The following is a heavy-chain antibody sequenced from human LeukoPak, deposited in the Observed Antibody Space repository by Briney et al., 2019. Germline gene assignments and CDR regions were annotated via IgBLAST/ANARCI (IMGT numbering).Heavy chain of an antibody. CDR3: AGTDDYGDYYYYYGMDV. CDR2: IYYSGST. D-gene: IGHD4-17*01. V-gene: IGHV4-61*08. CDR1: GGSISSGGYY. Sequence: SETLSLACTVSGGSISSGGYYWSWIRQHPGKGLEWIGYIYYSGSTNYNPSLKSRVTISVDTSKNQFSLKLSSVTAADTAVYYCAGTDDYGDYYYYYGMDVWGKGTTVTVSS. J-gene: IGHJ6*04.